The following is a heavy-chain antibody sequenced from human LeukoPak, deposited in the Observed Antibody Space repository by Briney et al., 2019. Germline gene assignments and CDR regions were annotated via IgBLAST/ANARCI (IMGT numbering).Heavy chain of an antibody. CDR1: GFIVSNNY. CDR3: ARVRGQYFFDC. CDR2: IYSGGST. V-gene: IGHV3-53*04. Sequence: GGSLRLSCAASGFIVSNNYMSWVRQAPGKGLEWVSVIYSGGSTFYADSVEGRFTISRHNSKNTVYLQMNSLRAEDTAVYYCARVRGQYFFDCWGQGILVTVSS. D-gene: IGHD3-16*01. J-gene: IGHJ4*02.